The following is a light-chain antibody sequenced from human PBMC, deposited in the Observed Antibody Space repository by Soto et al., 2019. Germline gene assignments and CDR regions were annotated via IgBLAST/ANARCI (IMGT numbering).Light chain of an antibody. CDR1: QSVSSY. J-gene: IGKJ1*01. CDR3: AQYGSSPRT. CDR2: DAS. V-gene: IGKV3-11*01. Sequence: EIVLTQSPAALSLSPGERATLSCRASQSVSSYLAWYQQKPGQAPRLLIYDASNRATGIPARFSGSGSGTDFTLTISRLEPEDFAVYYCAQYGSSPRTFGQGTKVAIK.